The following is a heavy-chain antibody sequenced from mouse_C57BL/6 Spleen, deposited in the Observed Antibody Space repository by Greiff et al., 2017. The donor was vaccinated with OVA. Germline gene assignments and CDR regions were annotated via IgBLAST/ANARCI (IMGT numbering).Heavy chain of an antibody. V-gene: IGHV3-6*01. Sequence: ESGPGLVKPSQSLSLTCSVTGYSITSGYYWNWIRQFPGNKLEWMGYISYDGSNNYNPSLKNRISITRDTSKNQFFLKLNSVTTEDTATYYCARGYYGVGAMDYWGQGTSVTVSS. CDR1: GYSITSGYY. J-gene: IGHJ4*01. CDR2: ISYDGSN. D-gene: IGHD1-1*01. CDR3: ARGYYGVGAMDY.